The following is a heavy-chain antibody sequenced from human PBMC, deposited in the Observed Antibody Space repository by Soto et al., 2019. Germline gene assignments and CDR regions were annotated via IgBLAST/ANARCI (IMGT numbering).Heavy chain of an antibody. J-gene: IGHJ3*02. V-gene: IGHV1-8*01. D-gene: IGHD3-10*01. CDR1: GYTFTSYD. CDR2: MNPNSGNT. CDR3: AGVKVTMVRAQRAFDI. Sequence: ASVKVSCKASGYTFTSYDINWVRQATGQGLEWMGWMNPNSGNTGYAQKFQGRVTMTRNTSISTAYMELSSLRSEDTAVYYCAGVKVTMVRAQRAFDIWGQGTMVTVSS.